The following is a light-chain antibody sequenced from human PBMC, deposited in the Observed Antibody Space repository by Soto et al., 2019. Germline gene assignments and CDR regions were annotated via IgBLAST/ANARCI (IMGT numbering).Light chain of an antibody. CDR1: QSVTSNY. Sequence: EIVLTQSPGTLSLSPGERATLSCRASQSVTSNYLAWYQQKPGQAPRLLIYGASNRLSAIPDRFSGSGSGTDFTLTINRLQPEDFAVYFCQQYGTSPYTFAQGTKLEI. V-gene: IGKV3-20*01. CDR2: GAS. J-gene: IGKJ2*01. CDR3: QQYGTSPYT.